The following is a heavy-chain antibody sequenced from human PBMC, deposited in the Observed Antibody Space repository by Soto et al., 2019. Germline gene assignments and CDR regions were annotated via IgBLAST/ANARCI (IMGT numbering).Heavy chain of an antibody. D-gene: IGHD6-6*01. CDR1: GFTFSSYG. J-gene: IGHJ3*02. Sequence: GGSLRLSCAASGFTFSSYGMHWVRQAPGKGLEWVAVISYDGSNKYYADSVKGRFTISRDNSKNTLYLQMNSLRAEDTAVYYCAKGRAIAARYDAFDIWGQGTMVTVSS. CDR3: AKGRAIAARYDAFDI. V-gene: IGHV3-30*18. CDR2: ISYDGSNK.